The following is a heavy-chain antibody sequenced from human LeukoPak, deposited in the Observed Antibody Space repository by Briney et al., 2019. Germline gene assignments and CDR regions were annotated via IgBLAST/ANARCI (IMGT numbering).Heavy chain of an antibody. CDR2: INPNSGGT. CDR3: ATDISRKTYYYGSGSYVDAFDI. D-gene: IGHD3-10*01. J-gene: IGHJ3*02. CDR1: GYTFTGYY. V-gene: IGHV1-2*02. Sequence: ASVKVSCKASGYTFTGYYMRWVRQAPGQGLEWMGWINPNSGGTNYAQKFQGRVTMTEDTSTDTAYMELSSLRSEDTAVYYCATDISRKTYYYGSGSYVDAFDIWGQGTMVTVSS.